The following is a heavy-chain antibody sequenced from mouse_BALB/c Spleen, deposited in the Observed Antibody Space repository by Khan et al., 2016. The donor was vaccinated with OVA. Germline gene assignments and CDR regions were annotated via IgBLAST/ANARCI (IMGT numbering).Heavy chain of an antibody. CDR2: ISSGSTYT. V-gene: IGHV5-6-4*01. J-gene: IGHJ1*01. CDR3: TRDGNYAHWYFDV. CDR1: GFSFTSYT. D-gene: IGHD2-1*01. Sequence: EVELVESGGGLVRPGGSLKLSCAASGFSFTSYTMSWVRQTPEKRLEWVATISSGSTYTSYLDSVQGRFTFSRDNAKNTLYLQRSSLKSEDTAMYYCTRDGNYAHWYFDVWGAGTTVTVSS.